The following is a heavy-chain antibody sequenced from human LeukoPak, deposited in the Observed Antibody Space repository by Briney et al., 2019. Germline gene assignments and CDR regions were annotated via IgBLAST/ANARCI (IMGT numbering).Heavy chain of an antibody. V-gene: IGHV1-69*13. CDR1: GGTFSSYA. D-gene: IGHD2-2*01. CDR3: ATPAPIDCSSTSCYLAT. CDR2: IIPIFGTA. Sequence: AASVKVSCKASGGTFSSYAISWVRQAPGQGLEWMGGIIPIFGTANYAQKFQGRVTITADEPTSTAYMELSSLRSEDTAVYYCATPAPIDCSSTSCYLATWGQGTLVTVSS. J-gene: IGHJ5*02.